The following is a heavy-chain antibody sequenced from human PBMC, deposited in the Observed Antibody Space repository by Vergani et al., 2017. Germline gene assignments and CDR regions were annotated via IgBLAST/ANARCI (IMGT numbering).Heavy chain of an antibody. D-gene: IGHD2-8*01. Sequence: QVQLQQWGGGLLKPSETLSLTCVVNGGSFTSYHWTWIRQSPGEGLEWVGDIDHTGRPDYNPSLKSRLTMSVDKSRNQFSLTLNSVTATDTAIYFCARVNTETNGHLSYYYYMDIGGQGTAVTVS. J-gene: IGHJ6*03. CDR1: GGSFTSYH. V-gene: IGHV4-34*01. CDR2: IDHTGRP. CDR3: ARVNTETNGHLSYYYYMDI.